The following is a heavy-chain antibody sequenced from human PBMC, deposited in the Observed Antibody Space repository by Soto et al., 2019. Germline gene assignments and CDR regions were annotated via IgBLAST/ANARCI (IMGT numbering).Heavy chain of an antibody. CDR3: ARDRIMITFGGVIVPPNQDRDYYGMDV. CDR2: INPNSGGT. V-gene: IGHV1-2*04. Sequence: GASVKVSCKASGYTFTGYYMHWARQAPGQGLEWMGWINPNSGGTNYAQKFQGWVTMTRDTSISTAYMELGRLRSDDTAVYYCARDRIMITFGGVIVPPNQDRDYYGMDVWGQGTTVTVSS. CDR1: GYTFTGYY. J-gene: IGHJ6*02. D-gene: IGHD3-16*02.